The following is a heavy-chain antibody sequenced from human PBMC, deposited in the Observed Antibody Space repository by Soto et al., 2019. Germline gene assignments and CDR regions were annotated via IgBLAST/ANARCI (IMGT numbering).Heavy chain of an antibody. V-gene: IGHV1-2*04. Sequence: ASVKVSCKASGYTFTGYYMHWVRQAPGQGLEWMGWINPNSGGTNYAQKFQGWVTMTRDTSISTAYMELSRLRSGDTAVYYCARSSAPTITIFGVAPFDYWGQGTLVTVSS. D-gene: IGHD3-3*01. CDR1: GYTFTGYY. J-gene: IGHJ4*02. CDR3: ARSSAPTITIFGVAPFDY. CDR2: INPNSGGT.